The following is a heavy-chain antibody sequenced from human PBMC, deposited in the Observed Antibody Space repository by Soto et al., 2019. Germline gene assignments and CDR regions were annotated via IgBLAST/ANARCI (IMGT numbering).Heavy chain of an antibody. CDR1: GFSLSTSGMR. D-gene: IGHD1-1*01. Sequence: SGPTLVNPTQTLTLTCTFSGFSLSTSGMRVSWIRQPPGKALEWLARIDWDDDKFYSTSLRTRLTISKDTSKNQVVLTMTNMDPVDTATYYCAKTGTDGSWFDPWGQGTLVTVSS. CDR2: IDWDDDK. CDR3: AKTGTDGSWFDP. J-gene: IGHJ5*02. V-gene: IGHV2-70*04.